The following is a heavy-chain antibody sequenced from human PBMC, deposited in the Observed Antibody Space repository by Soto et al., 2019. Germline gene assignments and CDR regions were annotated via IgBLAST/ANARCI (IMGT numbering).Heavy chain of an antibody. CDR1: GYTLTELS. V-gene: IGHV1-24*01. CDR2: FDPEDGET. D-gene: IGHD2-2*01. J-gene: IGHJ3*02. Sequence: ASVKVSCKVSGYTLTELSMHWVRQAPGKGLEWMGGFDPEDGETIYAQKFQGRVTMTEDTSTDTAYMELSSLRSEDTAVYYCETVLGGYCSSTSCFDAFDIWGQGTMVTVSS. CDR3: ETVLGGYCSSTSCFDAFDI.